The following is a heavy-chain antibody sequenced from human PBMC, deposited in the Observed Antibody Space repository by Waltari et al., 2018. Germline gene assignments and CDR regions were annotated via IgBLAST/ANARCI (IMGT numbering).Heavy chain of an antibody. J-gene: IGHJ3*02. CDR3: YSKPAWRAAGLDAFDI. CDR1: GYSFTSYW. CDR2: SMPGDSDT. V-gene: IGHV5-51*03. Sequence: EVQLVQSGAEVKKPGESLKISCKGSGYSFTSYWIGWVRQMPGKGLEWMGISMPGDSDTKSSPAFQSQFTIPADKSTLTAYLQWSSLKASDTAMYYCYSKPAWRAAGLDAFDIWGQGTMVTVSS. D-gene: IGHD6-13*01.